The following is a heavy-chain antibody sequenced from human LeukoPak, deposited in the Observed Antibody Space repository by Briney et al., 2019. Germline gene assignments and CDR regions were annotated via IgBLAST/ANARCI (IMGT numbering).Heavy chain of an antibody. D-gene: IGHD1-7*01. J-gene: IGHJ5*02. V-gene: IGHV3-23*01. CDR1: GFTFSSYA. CDR3: AKSATGATANWFDP. Sequence: GGSLRLSCAASGFTFSSYAMSWVRRAPGKGLEWVSAISGSGGTTYYADSVKGRFTISRDNSKNTLYGQMNSLRAEVTAVYSGAKSATGATANWFDPWGQGTLVTVSS. CDR2: ISGSGGTT.